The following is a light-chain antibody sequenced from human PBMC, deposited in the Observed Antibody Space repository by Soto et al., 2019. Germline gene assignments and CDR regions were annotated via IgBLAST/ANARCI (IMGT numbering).Light chain of an antibody. Sequence: VLTQPPSSSATPGQRVTISCSGSSSNIGSNTVNWYQHLPGTAPKLLIYSNNQWPSGVPDRFSGSKSGTSASLAISGLQSEDEADYYCAAWDDSLNGFVFGTGTKVTVL. V-gene: IGLV1-44*01. CDR1: SSNIGSNT. CDR2: SNN. J-gene: IGLJ1*01. CDR3: AAWDDSLNGFV.